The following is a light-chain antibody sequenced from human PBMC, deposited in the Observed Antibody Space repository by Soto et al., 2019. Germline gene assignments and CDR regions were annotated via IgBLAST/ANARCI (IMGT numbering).Light chain of an antibody. CDR2: EVS. V-gene: IGLV2-14*01. Sequence: QSVLTQPASVSGSPGQSITIPCTGSSSDVGGYKYVSWYQQYPGKAPRLMIYEVSNWPSGVSNRFSGSKSGNTASLTISGLQAEDEADYYCSSYTSSTTWVFGGGTKLTVL. CDR3: SSYTSSTTWV. J-gene: IGLJ3*02. CDR1: SSDVGGYKY.